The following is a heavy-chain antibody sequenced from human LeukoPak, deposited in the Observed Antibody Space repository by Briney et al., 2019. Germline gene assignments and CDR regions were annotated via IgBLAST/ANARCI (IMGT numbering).Heavy chain of an antibody. J-gene: IGHJ5*02. CDR1: GYTFTGYY. CDR3: ARVAYSYGTNWFDP. Sequence: VASVKVSCKASGYTFTGYYMHWVRQAPGQGLEWMGWINPNSGGTNYAQKFQGRATMTRDTSISTAYMELSRLRSDDTAVYYCARVAYSYGTNWFDPWGQGTLVTVSS. CDR2: INPNSGGT. V-gene: IGHV1-2*02. D-gene: IGHD5-18*01.